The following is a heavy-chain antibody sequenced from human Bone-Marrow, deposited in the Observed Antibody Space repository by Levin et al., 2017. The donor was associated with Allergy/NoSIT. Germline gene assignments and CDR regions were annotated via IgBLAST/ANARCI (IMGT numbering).Heavy chain of an antibody. CDR3: ARDDYHISSASGEGAH. V-gene: IGHV3-48*02. CDR2: ISSSTDSI. CDR1: GLPFSTYN. Sequence: GGSLRLSCAASGLPFSTYNMNWVRQAPGKGLEWVSYISSSTDSIYYTDSVKGRFTISRDNAKNSLFLQMNSLRDEDTALYYCARDDYHISSASGEGAHWGQGTLVTVSS. D-gene: IGHD4/OR15-4a*01. J-gene: IGHJ4*02.